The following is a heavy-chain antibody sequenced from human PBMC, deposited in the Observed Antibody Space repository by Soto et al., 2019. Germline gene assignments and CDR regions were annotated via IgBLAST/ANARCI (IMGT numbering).Heavy chain of an antibody. CDR1: GFTFSSYF. CDR3: TRGYYGPDY. J-gene: IGHJ4*02. V-gene: IGHV3-74*01. Sequence: EVQLVESGGGSVQPGGSLRLSCAASGFTFSSYFMYWVRQAPGKGLVWVSRIDNDGGTTNYADSVKGRFTISRENAKNTLYLQMNSLRAEDTAVYYCTRGYYGPDYWGQGTLVTVSS. D-gene: IGHD3-10*01. CDR2: IDNDGGTT.